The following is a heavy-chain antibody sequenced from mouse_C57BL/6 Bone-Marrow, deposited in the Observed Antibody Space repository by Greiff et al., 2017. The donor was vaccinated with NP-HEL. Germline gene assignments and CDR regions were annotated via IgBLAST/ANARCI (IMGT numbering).Heavy chain of an antibody. V-gene: IGHV5-17*01. Sequence: EVKLVESGGGLVKPGGSLKLSCAASGFTFSDYGMHWVRQAPEKGLEWVAYISSGSSTIYYADTVKGRFTISRDNAKNTLFLQMTSLRSEDTAMYYCAISGYYPYYAMDYWGQGTSVTVSS. D-gene: IGHD2-3*01. CDR2: ISSGSSTI. J-gene: IGHJ4*01. CDR3: AISGYYPYYAMDY. CDR1: GFTFSDYG.